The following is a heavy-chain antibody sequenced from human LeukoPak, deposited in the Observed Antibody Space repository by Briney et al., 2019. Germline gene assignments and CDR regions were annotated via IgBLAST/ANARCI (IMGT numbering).Heavy chain of an antibody. J-gene: IGHJ6*02. CDR2: INAGNGNT. Sequence: ASVKVSCKASGYTFTSYAMHWVRQAPGQRLEWMGWINAGNGNTKYSQKFQGRVTITRDTSASTAYMELRSLRSDDTAVYYCAREVAAAGTHEYYYYGMDVWGQGTTVTVSS. CDR1: GYTFTSYA. D-gene: IGHD6-13*01. V-gene: IGHV1-3*01. CDR3: AREVAAAGTHEYYYYGMDV.